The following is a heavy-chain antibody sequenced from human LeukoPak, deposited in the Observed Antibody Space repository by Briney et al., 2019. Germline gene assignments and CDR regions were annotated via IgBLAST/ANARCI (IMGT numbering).Heavy chain of an antibody. V-gene: IGHV4-34*01. D-gene: IGHD4-23*01. CDR1: GFTFSGYW. Sequence: SGGSLRLSCAASGFTFSGYWMSWIRQPPGKGLEWIGEINHSGSTNYNPSLKSRVTISVDTSKNQFSLKLSSVTAADTAVYYCARLRTTVVTQTRKYYFDYWGQGTLVTVSS. CDR3: ARLRTTVVTQTRKYYFDY. J-gene: IGHJ4*02. CDR2: INHSGST.